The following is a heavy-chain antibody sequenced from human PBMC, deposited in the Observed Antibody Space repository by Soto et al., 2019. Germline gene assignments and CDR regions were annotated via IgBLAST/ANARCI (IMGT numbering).Heavy chain of an antibody. J-gene: IGHJ4*02. CDR3: AKGTSIAARPPYFDY. D-gene: IGHD6-6*01. CDR2: ISGSGGST. Sequence: GGSLRLSCAASGFTFSSYAMSWVRQAPGKGLEWVSAISGSGGSTYYADSVKGRFTISRDNSKNTLYLQMNSLRAEDTAVHYCAKGTSIAARPPYFDYWGQGTLVTVSS. CDR1: GFTFSSYA. V-gene: IGHV3-23*01.